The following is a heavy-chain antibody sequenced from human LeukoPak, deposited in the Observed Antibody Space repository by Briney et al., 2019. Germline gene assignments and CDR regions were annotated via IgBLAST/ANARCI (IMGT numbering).Heavy chain of an antibody. CDR2: ISAYNGDT. V-gene: IGHV1-18*01. CDR3: ARESHVRREDS. J-gene: IGHJ4*02. Sequence: ASVKVSCKASAYTFTSYGISWVRQPPGQGLEWVGWISAYNGDTDYAQKFQARYTMTTDTARSTAYMELRSLRSDDTEVYYCARESHVRREDSWGQGTLVTVST. D-gene: IGHD1-26*01. CDR1: AYTFTSYG.